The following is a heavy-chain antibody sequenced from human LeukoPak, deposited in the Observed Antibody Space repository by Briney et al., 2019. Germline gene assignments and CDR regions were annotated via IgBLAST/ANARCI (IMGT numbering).Heavy chain of an antibody. J-gene: IGHJ4*02. CDR1: GGSFSRYY. D-gene: IGHD1-1*01. CDR2: IDHRGDT. CDR3: GRGPTISETGYFDF. V-gene: IGHV4-34*01. Sequence: SETLSLTCAVYGGSFSRYYWSWIRQSQGKGLEWIAEIDHRGDTNYNPSVKSRVTISVDTSKNQFSLKVRSLTAADTAVYYCGRGPTISETGYFDFWGQGTLVTVSS.